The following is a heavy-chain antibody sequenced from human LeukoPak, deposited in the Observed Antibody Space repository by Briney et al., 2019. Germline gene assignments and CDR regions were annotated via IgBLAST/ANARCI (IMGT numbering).Heavy chain of an antibody. Sequence: ASVKVSCKASGYTLSSSYMHWVRQAPGQGLEWMGVVNPSDNSRTYAQKFQGRVTMTRDRSTSTVYMELSSLRSEDTAVYYCARDQGEWLVANAFDIWGQGTMVTVSS. D-gene: IGHD6-19*01. CDR2: VNPSDNSR. V-gene: IGHV1-46*01. CDR1: GYTLSSSY. J-gene: IGHJ3*02. CDR3: ARDQGEWLVANAFDI.